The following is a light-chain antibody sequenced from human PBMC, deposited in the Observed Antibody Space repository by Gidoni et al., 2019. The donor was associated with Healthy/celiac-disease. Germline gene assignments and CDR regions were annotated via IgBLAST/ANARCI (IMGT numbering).Light chain of an antibody. V-gene: IGLV3-19*01. CDR2: GKH. J-gene: IGLJ3*02. Sequence: SSELTQDPAVSVALGQTVRITCQGDSLRSYYASWYQQKPGQAPVLVIYGKHNRPSGIPCRFSGSSSGNTASLTITGAQAEDEADYYCNSRDSSGNHWVFGGGTKLTVL. CDR1: SLRSYY. CDR3: NSRDSSGNHWV.